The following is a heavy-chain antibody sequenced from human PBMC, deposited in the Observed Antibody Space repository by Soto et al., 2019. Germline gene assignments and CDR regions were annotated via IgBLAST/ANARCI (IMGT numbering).Heavy chain of an antibody. Sequence: PSETLSLTSAVSSGSISSGGYSWSWIRQPPGKGLEWIGYIYHSGSTYYNPSLKRRVTISVDRSKNQFSLKLSSVTAADTAVYYCARGQIFDPWGQGTLVTVSS. J-gene: IGHJ5*02. CDR3: ARGQIFDP. CDR2: IYHSGST. V-gene: IGHV4-30-2*01. CDR1: SGSISSGGYS.